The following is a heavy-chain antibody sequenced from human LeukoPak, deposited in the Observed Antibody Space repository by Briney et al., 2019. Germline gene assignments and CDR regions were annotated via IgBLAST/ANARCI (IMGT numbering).Heavy chain of an antibody. V-gene: IGHV3-48*03. CDR2: IGSSGTTI. Sequence: GGSLRLSCAASGFTFSSYEMNWVRQAPGKGLEWVSYIGSSGTTIYYADSVKGRFTISRDNAKSSLYLQMNSLRAEDTAVYYCARDGDRCSSTTCYGPGDSWGQGTLVTVSS. J-gene: IGHJ4*02. D-gene: IGHD2-2*01. CDR1: GFTFSSYE. CDR3: ARDGDRCSSTTCYGPGDS.